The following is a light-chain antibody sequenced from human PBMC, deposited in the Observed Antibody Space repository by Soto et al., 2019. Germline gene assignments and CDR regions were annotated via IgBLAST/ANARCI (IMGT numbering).Light chain of an antibody. CDR2: GAS. V-gene: IGKV3-20*01. Sequence: EIVLTQSPGTLSLSPGERATLSCRASQSVSSSYLAWYQQKPGQAPRLLFYGASSRATGIPDRFSSSGSGTVFTLTISILEPEYFAVYYCQHYDSSPPTFGQGTKVEIK. CDR1: QSVSSSY. CDR3: QHYDSSPPT. J-gene: IGKJ1*01.